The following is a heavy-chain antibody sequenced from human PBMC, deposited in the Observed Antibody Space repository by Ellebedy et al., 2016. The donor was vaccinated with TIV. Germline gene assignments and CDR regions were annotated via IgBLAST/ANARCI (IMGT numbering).Heavy chain of an antibody. CDR1: GFTFSKYW. J-gene: IGHJ2*01. CDR2: IKSDGTST. Sequence: PGGSLRLSCAASGFTFSKYWMHWVHQAPGKGLVWVSRIKSDGTSTGYADYADSVKGRFTISRDNAKNTLYLQMNSLGAEDTAVYYCARASFYDVDLSGWYFDLWGRGTLVTVSS. V-gene: IGHV3-74*01. CDR3: ARASFYDVDLSGWYFDL. D-gene: IGHD3-10*02.